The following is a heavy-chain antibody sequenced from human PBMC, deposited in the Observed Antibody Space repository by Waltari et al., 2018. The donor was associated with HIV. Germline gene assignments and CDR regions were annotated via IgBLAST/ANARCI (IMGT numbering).Heavy chain of an antibody. Sequence: EVHLIESGGGSVQPGGSKRLSCGVAGFSFDSLWMTWVRQAPGKGLEWVANINQDGSDMYYVDSVKGRFTVFRDNIKKSLFLQMDKLTVEDTATYYCAKSSSGHFDSWGRGTLVIVSS. J-gene: IGHJ4*02. CDR3: AKSSSGHFDS. CDR2: INQDGSDM. D-gene: IGHD3-22*01. V-gene: IGHV3-7*03. CDR1: GFSFDSLW.